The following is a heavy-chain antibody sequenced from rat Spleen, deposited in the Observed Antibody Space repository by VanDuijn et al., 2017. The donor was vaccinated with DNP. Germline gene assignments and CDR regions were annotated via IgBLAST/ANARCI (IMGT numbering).Heavy chain of an antibody. D-gene: IGHD1-1*01. V-gene: IGHV2S63*01. Sequence: EVQLKESGPGLVQPSQTLSLTCTVSGFSLTDYSVHWVRQPPGKGLEWMGVRWSGGSTAYNSVFKSRLSISRDTSKSQVFLKMNSLQTEDTAIYYCIRGDYSAPYWYFDFWGPGTMVTVSS. J-gene: IGHJ1*01. CDR2: RWSGGST. CDR3: IRGDYSAPYWYFDF. CDR1: GFSLTDYS.